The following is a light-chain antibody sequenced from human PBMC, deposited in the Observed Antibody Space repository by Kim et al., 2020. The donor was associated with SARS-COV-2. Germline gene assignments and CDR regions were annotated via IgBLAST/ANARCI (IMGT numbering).Light chain of an antibody. Sequence: SPGERVTLSCRASQIVSRNLAWYQQKRGQAPRLLIYGASTRATGIPARFSGSVSGTEFTLTISSLQSEDFAFYYCQQYNNWPPLTFGGGTKVDIK. CDR1: QIVSRN. CDR3: QQYNNWPPLT. J-gene: IGKJ4*01. V-gene: IGKV3-15*01. CDR2: GAS.